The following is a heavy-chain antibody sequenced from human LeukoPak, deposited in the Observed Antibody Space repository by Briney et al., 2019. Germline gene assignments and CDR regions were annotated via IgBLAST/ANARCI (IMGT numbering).Heavy chain of an antibody. CDR1: GYSISSGYY. CDR3: ARDPGSGRQTPFDQ. CDR2: IYHSGYS. D-gene: IGHD1-26*01. V-gene: IGHV4-38-2*02. Sequence: SETLSLTCTVSGYSISSGYYWGWIRQPPGKGLEWIGNIYHSGYSYYNPSLKSRVTISLDKSKNQFSLELSSVTAADTAVYYCARDPGSGRQTPFDQWGQGILITVSS. J-gene: IGHJ4*02.